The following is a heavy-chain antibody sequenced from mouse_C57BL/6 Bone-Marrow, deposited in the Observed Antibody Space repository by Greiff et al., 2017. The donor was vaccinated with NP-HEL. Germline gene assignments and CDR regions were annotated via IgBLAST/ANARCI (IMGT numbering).Heavy chain of an antibody. J-gene: IGHJ2*01. D-gene: IGHD1-1*01. CDR2: IYPRSGNT. Sequence: QVQLQQSGAELARPGASVKLSCKASGYTFTSYGISWVKQRTGQGLEWIGEIYPRSGNTYYNEKFKGKATLTADKSSSTAYMELRSLTSEDSAVYFCATVGGYWGQGTTLTVSS. CDR1: GYTFTSYG. CDR3: ATVGGY. V-gene: IGHV1-81*01.